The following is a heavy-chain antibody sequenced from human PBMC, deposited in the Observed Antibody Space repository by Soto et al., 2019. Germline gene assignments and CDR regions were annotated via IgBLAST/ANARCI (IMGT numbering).Heavy chain of an antibody. V-gene: IGHV1-3*01. Sequence: QVQLVQSGAEAKEPGASVKVSCRPSGYSFTTYAIHWVRQAPGQSLEWMGWINPANGNTRYSQRFQGRVTITRDTSATTAFMELSNVTPEDTAVYYCANLGTAFSSGLIHNDHWGQGTLVTVSS. D-gene: IGHD6-25*01. J-gene: IGHJ4*02. CDR3: ANLGTAFSSGLIHNDH. CDR2: INPANGNT. CDR1: GYSFTTYA.